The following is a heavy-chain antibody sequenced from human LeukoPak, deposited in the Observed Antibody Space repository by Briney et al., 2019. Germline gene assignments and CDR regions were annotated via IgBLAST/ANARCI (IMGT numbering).Heavy chain of an antibody. CDR1: GGSIRSYY. J-gene: IGHJ3*01. D-gene: IGHD4-23*01. CDR3: ARHGIRDYDGNDDAFDF. CDR2: IYYSGST. V-gene: IGHV4-59*08. Sequence: SETLSLTCTVSGGSIRSYYWSWIRQPPGKGPEWIGYIYYSGSTNYNPSLKSRVTISVDTSKNQFSLKLSSVTAADTAVYYCARHGIRDYDGNDDAFDFWGQGTMVTVSS.